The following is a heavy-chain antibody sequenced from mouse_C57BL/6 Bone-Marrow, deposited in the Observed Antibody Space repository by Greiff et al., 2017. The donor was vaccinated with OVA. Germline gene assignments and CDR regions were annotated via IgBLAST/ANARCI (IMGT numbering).Heavy chain of an antibody. CDR1: GSTFTGSW. J-gene: IGHJ2*01. V-gene: IGHV1-9*01. D-gene: IGHD1-1*01. CDR3: ARRFITTVVDYFDY. Sequence: QVQLKESGAELMKPGASVKLSCKATGSTFTGSWIEWLKRRPEHGLEWIGEILPGSGSTNYNEKFKGKATFTADTSSNTAYMQLSSLTTEDSAIYYCARRFITTVVDYFDYWGQGTTLTVSS. CDR2: ILPGSGST.